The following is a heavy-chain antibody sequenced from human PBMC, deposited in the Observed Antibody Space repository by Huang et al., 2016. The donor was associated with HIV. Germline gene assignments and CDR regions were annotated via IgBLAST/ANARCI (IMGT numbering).Heavy chain of an antibody. V-gene: IGHV1-69*13. CDR2: IFPIFGTT. CDR1: GGGSSSYA. J-gene: IGHJ4*02. Sequence: QVQLVQSGAEVKKPGSSVKLSCQSSGGGSSSYAISWVRQARGQGLGWRGGIFPIFGTTDDAPRFQGRVNITADESTNTAYIELSSLEYDDTALYYCARSGPRWGLATIWTLVYWGQGTLVTVSS. D-gene: IGHD5-12*01. CDR3: ARSGPRWGLATIWTLVY.